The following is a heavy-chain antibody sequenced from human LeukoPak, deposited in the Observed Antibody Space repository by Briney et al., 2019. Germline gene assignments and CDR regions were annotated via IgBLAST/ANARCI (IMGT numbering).Heavy chain of an antibody. V-gene: IGHV4-59*08. J-gene: IGHJ6*02. D-gene: IGHD6-13*01. CDR1: GGSISSYY. CDR2: INYSGST. Sequence: KPSETLSLTCTVSGGSISSYYWSWIPQPPGKGLEWIGYINYSGSTNYNPSLKSRVTISVDTSKNQFSLKLSSVTAADTAVYYCARRRQQLVPLYYYYGMDVWGQGTTVTVSS. CDR3: ARRRQQLVPLYYYYGMDV.